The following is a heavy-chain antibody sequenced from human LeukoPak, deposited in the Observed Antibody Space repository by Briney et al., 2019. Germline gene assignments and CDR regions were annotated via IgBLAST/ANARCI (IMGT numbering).Heavy chain of an antibody. CDR3: ARESWRWLQLPSYFDY. V-gene: IGHV4-38-2*02. CDR1: GYSISSGYY. CDR2: IYHSGST. Sequence: SETLSLTCTVSGYSISSGYYWGWIRQPPGKGLEWIGSIYHSGSTYYNPSLKSRVTISVDTSKNQFSLKLSSVTAADTAVYYCARESWRWLQLPSYFDYWGQGTLVTVSS. D-gene: IGHD5-24*01. J-gene: IGHJ4*02.